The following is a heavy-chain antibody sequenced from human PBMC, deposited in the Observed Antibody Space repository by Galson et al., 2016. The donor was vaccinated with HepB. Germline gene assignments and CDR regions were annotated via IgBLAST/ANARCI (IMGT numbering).Heavy chain of an antibody. CDR1: GFTFSNYW. CDR2: LKQDGSDK. Sequence: SLRLSCAASGFTFSNYWMSWVRQAPGKGLECVANLKQDGSDKYYVDPVMGRFTISRDNAKNSLYLQMNSLSAEDTAVYYCATGGSRGISDAFGFWGQGTMVTVSS. D-gene: IGHD3-16*01. J-gene: IGHJ3*01. CDR3: ATGGSRGISDAFGF. V-gene: IGHV3-7*01.